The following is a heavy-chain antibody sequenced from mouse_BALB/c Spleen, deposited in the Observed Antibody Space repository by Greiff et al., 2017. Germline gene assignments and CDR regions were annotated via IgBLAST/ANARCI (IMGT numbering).Heavy chain of an antibody. Sequence: QVQLQQSGAELVRPGSSVKISCKASGYAFSSYWMNWVKQRPGRGLEWIGQIYPGDGDTNYNGKFKGKATLTADKSSSTAYMQLSSLTSEDSAVYFCARVYYGSSLYAMDYWGQGTSVTVSS. CDR1: GYAFSSYW. J-gene: IGHJ4*01. CDR3: ARVYYGSSLYAMDY. CDR2: IYPGDGDT. D-gene: IGHD1-1*01. V-gene: IGHV1-80*01.